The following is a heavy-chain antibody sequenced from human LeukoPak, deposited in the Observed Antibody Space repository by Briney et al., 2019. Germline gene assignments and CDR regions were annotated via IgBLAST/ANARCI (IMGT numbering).Heavy chain of an antibody. J-gene: IGHJ4*02. CDR3: ARGRLRFLEWSTSEYFFDY. CDR2: IYFSGIT. Sequence: SETLSLTCTVSGGPISSGDYFWTWIRQLPGKGLEWIGYIYFSGITYYNPSLTSRVTMSVDTSKNRFSLTLSFVTAADTAVYYCARGRLRFLEWSTSEYFFDYWGQGTLVNVSS. D-gene: IGHD3-3*01. V-gene: IGHV4-31*03. CDR1: GGPISSGDYF.